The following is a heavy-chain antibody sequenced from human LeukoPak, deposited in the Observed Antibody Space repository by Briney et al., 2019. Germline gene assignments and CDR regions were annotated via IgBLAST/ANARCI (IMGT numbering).Heavy chain of an antibody. Sequence: GGSLRLSCVDSGFSFCGYYMSWIRQAPGKGLEWVSYISNSGSTIYYADSVKGRFTISRDNAKNSLYLQMNSLRAEDTAVYYCATGGVRMIVVVHDAFDIWGQGTMVTVSS. CDR2: ISNSGSTI. V-gene: IGHV3-11*01. D-gene: IGHD3-22*01. CDR1: GFSFCGYY. J-gene: IGHJ3*02. CDR3: ATGGVRMIVVVHDAFDI.